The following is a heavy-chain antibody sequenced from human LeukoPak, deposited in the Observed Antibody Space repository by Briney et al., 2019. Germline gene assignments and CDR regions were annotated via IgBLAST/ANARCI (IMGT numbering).Heavy chain of an antibody. CDR3: ARDGSGSSY. Sequence: GGSLRLSCAASGFTFSSYSMNWVRQAPGKGLEWVSYISSSSSTIYYADSVKGRFTISRDNAKNSLYLQMNGLRAEDTAVYYCARDGSGSSYWGQGTLVTVSS. V-gene: IGHV3-48*04. J-gene: IGHJ4*02. CDR1: GFTFSSYS. CDR2: ISSSSSTI. D-gene: IGHD3-10*01.